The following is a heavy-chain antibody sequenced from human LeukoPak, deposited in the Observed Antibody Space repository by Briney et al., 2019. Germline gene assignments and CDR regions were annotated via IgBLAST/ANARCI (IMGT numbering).Heavy chain of an antibody. CDR2: IYYSGGT. CDR1: GGSISSYY. J-gene: IGHJ2*01. Sequence: PSETLSLTCTASGGSISSYYWSWIRQPPGKGLEWIGYIYYSGGTNYNPSLKSRVTISVDTSKNQFSLKLSSVTAADTAVYYCARESRTYWYFDLWGRGTLVTVSS. D-gene: IGHD1-14*01. CDR3: ARESRTYWYFDL. V-gene: IGHV4-59*12.